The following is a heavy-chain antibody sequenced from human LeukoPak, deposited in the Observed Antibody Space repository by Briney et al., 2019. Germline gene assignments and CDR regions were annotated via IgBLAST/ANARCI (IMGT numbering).Heavy chain of an antibody. Sequence: ASVKVSCTASDYTFSNYGITWVRQAPGQGLGWMGSISGYNANTHYALRFQDRLKVTIDTSTKTAYMELRSLRSDDTAVYFCARDGGAYGDYYAYWGQGTPVTVSS. CDR1: DYTFSNYG. J-gene: IGHJ4*02. D-gene: IGHD5-12*01. CDR2: ISGYNANT. V-gene: IGHV1-18*01. CDR3: ARDGGAYGDYYAY.